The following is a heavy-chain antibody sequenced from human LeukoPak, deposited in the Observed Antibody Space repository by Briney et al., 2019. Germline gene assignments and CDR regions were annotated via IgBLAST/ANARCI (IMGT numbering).Heavy chain of an antibody. CDR2: ISPGGGTT. J-gene: IGHJ4*02. CDR3: ARDRAHGDFDY. D-gene: IGHD4-17*01. CDR1: GFAFGSEA. Sequence: PGGSLRLSCAVSGFAFGSEAMSWVRQSPARGLEWVASISPGGGTTYYADYVKGRFTISRDNAKNTLYLQMNSLRAEDTAVYYCARDRAHGDFDYWGQGTLVTVSS. V-gene: IGHV3-23*01.